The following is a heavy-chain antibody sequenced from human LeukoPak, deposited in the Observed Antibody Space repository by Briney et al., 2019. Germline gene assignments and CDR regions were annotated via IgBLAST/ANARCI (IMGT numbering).Heavy chain of an antibody. CDR2: IIPIFGIA. Sequence: GSSVKVSCKASGGTFSSYAISWVRQAPGQGLEWMGRIIPIFGIANYAQKFQGRVTITADKSTSTAYMELSSLRSEDTAVYYCARDPSYDSSGHYFDYWGQGTLVTVSS. CDR3: ARDPSYDSSGHYFDY. J-gene: IGHJ4*02. D-gene: IGHD3-22*01. V-gene: IGHV1-69*04. CDR1: GGTFSSYA.